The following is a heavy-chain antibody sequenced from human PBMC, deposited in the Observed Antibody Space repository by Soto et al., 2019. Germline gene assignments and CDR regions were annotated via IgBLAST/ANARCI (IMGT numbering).Heavy chain of an antibody. Sequence: SETLSLTCAVYGGSFSGYYWSWIRQPPGKGLEWIGEINHSGSTNYNPSLKSRVTISVDTSKNQFSLKLSSVTAADTAVYYCARGGRRGYCSSTSCYPTTFFGYWGQGTLVTVSS. V-gene: IGHV4-34*01. D-gene: IGHD2-2*01. J-gene: IGHJ4*02. CDR3: ARGGRRGYCSSTSCYPTTFFGY. CDR1: GGSFSGYY. CDR2: INHSGST.